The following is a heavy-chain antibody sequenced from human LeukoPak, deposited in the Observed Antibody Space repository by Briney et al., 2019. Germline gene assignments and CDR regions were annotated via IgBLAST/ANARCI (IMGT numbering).Heavy chain of an antibody. CDR3: GRQGYTASYYFLDF. CDR2: IYTTGAT. Sequence: PSETLSLTCTVSSGSIKSYYWGWVRQPPGKGLEWIGRIYTTGATQYNPSLKSRVTMSIDTSTNQFSLNLTSMTAADTAVYYCGRQGYTASYYFLDFWSQGILVAVS. J-gene: IGHJ4*02. D-gene: IGHD1-26*01. V-gene: IGHV4-4*07. CDR1: SGSIKSYY.